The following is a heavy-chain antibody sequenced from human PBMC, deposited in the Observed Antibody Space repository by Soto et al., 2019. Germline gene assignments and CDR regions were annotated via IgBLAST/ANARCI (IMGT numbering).Heavy chain of an antibody. CDR2: INAGNGNT. J-gene: IGHJ4*02. V-gene: IGHV1-3*01. CDR1: GYTFTSYA. D-gene: IGHD2-15*01. CDR3: ARLAVAAISSPFDY. Sequence: GASVKVSCKASGYTFTSYAMHWVRQAPGQRLEWMGWINAGNGNTKYSQKFQGRVTITRDTSASTAYMELSSLRSEDTAVYYCARLAVAAISSPFDYWGQGTLVTVSS.